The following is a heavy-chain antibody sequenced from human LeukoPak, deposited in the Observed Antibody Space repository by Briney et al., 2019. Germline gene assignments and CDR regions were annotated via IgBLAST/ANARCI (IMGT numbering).Heavy chain of an antibody. V-gene: IGHV3-21*01. CDR1: GFTFSSYS. CDR3: ARRGVLEAKVFDI. Sequence: SGGSLRLSCAASGFTFSSYSMNWVRQAPGKGLEWVSSISSSSSYIYYADSVKGRFTISRDNAKNSLYLQMKSLRAEDTAVYYCARRGVLEAKVFDIWGQGTMVTVSS. CDR2: ISSSSSYI. J-gene: IGHJ3*02. D-gene: IGHD3-3*02.